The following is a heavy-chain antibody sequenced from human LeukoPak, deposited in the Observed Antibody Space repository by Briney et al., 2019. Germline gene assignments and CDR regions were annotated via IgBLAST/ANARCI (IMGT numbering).Heavy chain of an antibody. V-gene: IGHV3-30-3*01. D-gene: IGHD7-27*01. J-gene: IGHJ4*02. CDR2: ISSDGSNK. Sequence: GGSLRLSCAASGFTFSSFTMHWVRQAPGKGLRWMAVISSDGSNKYYADSVKGRFTVSRDNSNNTLYLQMNSLRAEDTAVYYCAKDGGLWVSAHWGDSWGRGTLVTVSS. CDR1: GFTFSSFT. CDR3: AKDGGLWVSAHWGDS.